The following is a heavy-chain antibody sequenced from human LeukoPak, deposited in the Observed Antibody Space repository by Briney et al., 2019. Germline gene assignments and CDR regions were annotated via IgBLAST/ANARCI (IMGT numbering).Heavy chain of an antibody. CDR2: IYHSGST. CDR3: ARAHGYSSSWYRGYYFDY. J-gene: IGHJ4*02. D-gene: IGHD6-13*01. V-gene: IGHV4-4*02. Sequence: PSETLSLTCAVSGGSISSSNWWSWVRQPPGKGLEWIGEIYHSGSTNYNPSLKSRVTISVDTSKNQFSLKLSSVTAADTAVYYCARAHGYSSSWYRGYYFDYWGQGTLVTVSS. CDR1: GGSISSSNW.